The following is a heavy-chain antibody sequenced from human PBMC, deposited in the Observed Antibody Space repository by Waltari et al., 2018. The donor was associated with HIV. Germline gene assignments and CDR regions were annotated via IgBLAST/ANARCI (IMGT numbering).Heavy chain of an antibody. CDR3: VRGAYGDINDY. CDR1: GYFFRSFG. D-gene: IGHD4-17*01. J-gene: IGHJ4*02. CDR2: ISGQKRDT. V-gene: IGHV1-18*01. Sequence: QVHLVQSGTEVKEPGASVRVSCKTSGYFFRSFGISWVRQAPGQGLEWIGWISGQKRDTYYDQKFQGRVAMTTDISTTTAYMELKSLISDDTAMYFCVRGAYGDINDYWGQGTLVAVSS.